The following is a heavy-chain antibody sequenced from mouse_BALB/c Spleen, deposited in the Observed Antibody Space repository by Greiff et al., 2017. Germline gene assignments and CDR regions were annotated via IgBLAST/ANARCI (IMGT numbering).Heavy chain of an antibody. Sequence: EVKLVESGGDLVKPGGSLKLSCTASGFTFSTYGMSWVRQTPDKMLEWVATISSGGSYTYYPDSVKGRFTISRDNAKNTLYLQMSSLKSEDTAMYYCARTMLDYWGQGTTLTVSS. V-gene: IGHV5-6*01. CDR3: ARTMLDY. CDR1: GFTFSTYG. CDR2: ISSGGSYT. D-gene: IGHD1-1*02. J-gene: IGHJ2*01.